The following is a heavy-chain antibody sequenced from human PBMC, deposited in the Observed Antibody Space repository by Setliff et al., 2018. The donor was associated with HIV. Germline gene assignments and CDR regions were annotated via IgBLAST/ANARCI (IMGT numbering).Heavy chain of an antibody. D-gene: IGHD2-2*01. V-gene: IGHV4-38-2*02. CDR2: MYPSGSS. Sequence: SETLSLTCTVSSYSVTSGYYWAWIRQPPGKGLEWIGNMYPSGSSYFNPTLQSRVTMSADTSKQQFFLKLSSVTAADTAVYYCARVGDCSSTNCYWGRPSYGMGVWGQGTTVTVSS. CDR1: SYSVTSGYY. J-gene: IGHJ6*02. CDR3: ARVGDCSSTNCYWGRPSYGMGV.